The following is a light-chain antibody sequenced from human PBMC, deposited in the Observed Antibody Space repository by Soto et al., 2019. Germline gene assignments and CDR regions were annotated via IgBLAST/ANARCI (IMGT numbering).Light chain of an antibody. V-gene: IGLV2-14*01. Sequence: QSALTQPASVSGSPGQSITISCTGTSIDVGGYNYVSWYQQHPGKAPKLMIYEVSNRPSGVSNRFSGSKSGNTASLTISGLQAEDEADYYCSSYTSSSPLYVFGTGTQLTVL. J-gene: IGLJ1*01. CDR3: SSYTSSSPLYV. CDR1: SIDVGGYNY. CDR2: EVS.